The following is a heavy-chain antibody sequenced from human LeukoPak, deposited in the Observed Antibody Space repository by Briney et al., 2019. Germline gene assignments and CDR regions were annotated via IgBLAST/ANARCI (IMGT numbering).Heavy chain of an antibody. V-gene: IGHV3-7*03. CDR2: IRQDGGVK. CDR1: GFTFSSYW. D-gene: IGHD2-2*01. Sequence: GSLRLSCAASGFTFSSYWMTWVRQAPGEGLEWVANIRQDGGVKYYMDSAKGRFTLSRDNAKSSLYLQMNSLRVEDTAMYFCARTVVVVVGASDYFDYWGQGTLVTVSS. J-gene: IGHJ4*02. CDR3: ARTVVVVVGASDYFDY.